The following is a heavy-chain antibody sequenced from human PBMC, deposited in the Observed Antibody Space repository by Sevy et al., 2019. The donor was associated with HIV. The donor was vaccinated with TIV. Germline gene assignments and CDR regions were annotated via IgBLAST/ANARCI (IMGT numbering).Heavy chain of an antibody. CDR2: ISWSSGYI. CDR1: GFTLDDYT. D-gene: IGHD1-26*01. J-gene: IGHJ4*02. V-gene: IGHV3-9*01. Sequence: GGALRLSCPASGFTLDDYTMNWVRQPPGKGLEWVSGISWSSGYIAYADSVEGRFTISRDNAKNSLYLQINSLRIDDTALYYCVQDRSGSYSFDYWGQGTLVTVSS. CDR3: VQDRSGSYSFDY.